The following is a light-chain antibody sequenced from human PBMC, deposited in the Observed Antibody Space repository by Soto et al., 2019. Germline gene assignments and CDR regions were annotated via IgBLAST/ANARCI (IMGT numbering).Light chain of an antibody. CDR1: SSNIGSNT. Sequence: QLVLTQPPSASGTPGQRVTISCSGSSSNIGSNTVNWYQQIPGTAPKLLIYSNIQRPSGIPDRFSGSKSGTTSSLAISGLQSEDEADYDCAAWDDSLNGSVVFGGETKLTV. J-gene: IGLJ2*01. V-gene: IGLV1-44*01. CDR3: AAWDDSLNGSVV. CDR2: SNI.